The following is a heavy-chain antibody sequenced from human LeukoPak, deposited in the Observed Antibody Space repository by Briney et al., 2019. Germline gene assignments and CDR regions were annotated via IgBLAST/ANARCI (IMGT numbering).Heavy chain of an antibody. Sequence: SSQTLSLTCAVSGGSISSGHSSWNWFRQPPGKGLEWIGYIYHSGSTYYNPSLKSRVAISVDRSKNRFSLKLRSVTAADTALYYCARGGTAFDIWGQGTMVTVSS. D-gene: IGHD1-26*01. CDR2: IYHSGST. CDR1: GGSISSGHSS. V-gene: IGHV4-30-2*01. CDR3: ARGGTAFDI. J-gene: IGHJ3*02.